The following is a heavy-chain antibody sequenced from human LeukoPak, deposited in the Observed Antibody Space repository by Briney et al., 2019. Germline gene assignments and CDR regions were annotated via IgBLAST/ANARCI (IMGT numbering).Heavy chain of an antibody. CDR1: GYTFTRYT. V-gene: IGHV1-3*01. J-gene: IGHJ4*02. CDR3: AREFLWFGELPAFDY. CDR2: INAGNGNT. D-gene: IGHD3-10*01. Sequence: VASVKVSCKASGYTFTRYTMHWVRQAPGQRLEWVGRINAGNGNTKYSQNFQGRVTITRDTSASIAYMELSSLRFEDTAIYYCAREFLWFGELPAFDYWGQGTLVTVSS.